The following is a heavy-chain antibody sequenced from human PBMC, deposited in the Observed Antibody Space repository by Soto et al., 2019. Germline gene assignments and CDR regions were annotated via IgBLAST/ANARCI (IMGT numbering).Heavy chain of an antibody. J-gene: IGHJ5*02. D-gene: IGHD2-8*01. V-gene: IGHV4-30-4*01. CDR3: ARDNGVGP. Sequence: QVQLQESGPGLVKPSQTLSLTCTVSGGSISSGDYYWSWIRQPPGKGLEWIGYIYDSGSTYYTSSLKSRVNITPDTSKNQLSLKLTSVTAADTAVYYCARDNGVGPWGQGTLVTVSS. CDR2: IYDSGST. CDR1: GGSISSGDYY.